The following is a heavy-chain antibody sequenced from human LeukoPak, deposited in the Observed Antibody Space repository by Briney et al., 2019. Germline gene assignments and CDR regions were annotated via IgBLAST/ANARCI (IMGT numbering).Heavy chain of an antibody. J-gene: IGHJ4*02. V-gene: IGHV4-34*12. D-gene: IGHD6-13*01. CDR3: VGSSSWTDY. Sequence: PSETLSLTCAVYGGSFSGYYWAWIRQPPGKGLEWIGSIFYRGGTNYNPSLKSRVTISVDKSKNQFSLKLSSVTAADTAVYYCVGSSSWTDYWGQGTLVTVSS. CDR1: GGSFSGYY. CDR2: IFYRGGT.